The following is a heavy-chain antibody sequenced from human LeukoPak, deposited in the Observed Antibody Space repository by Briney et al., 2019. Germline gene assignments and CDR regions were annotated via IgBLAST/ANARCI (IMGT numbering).Heavy chain of an antibody. J-gene: IGHJ5*02. CDR1: GYTLTELS. CDR3: ATRLTFYRRTGNWFDP. Sequence: ASVKVSCKVSGYTLTELSMHWVRQAPGKGLEWMGGFDPEDGETIYAQKFQGRVTMTEDTSTDTAYMELSSLRSEDTAVYYCATRLTFYRRTGNWFDPWGQGTLVTVSS. CDR2: FDPEDGET. D-gene: IGHD1-14*01. V-gene: IGHV1-24*01.